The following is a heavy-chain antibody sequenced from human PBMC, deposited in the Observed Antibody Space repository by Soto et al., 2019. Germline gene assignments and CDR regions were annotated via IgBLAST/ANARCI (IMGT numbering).Heavy chain of an antibody. D-gene: IGHD3-22*01. Sequence: SETLSLTCTVSGGSISSYYWSWIRQPPGKGLEWIGYIYYSGSTNYNPSLKSRVTISVDTSKNQFSLKLSSVTAADTAVYYCARVYYYDSSGYYLDYWGQGTLVTVSS. J-gene: IGHJ4*02. CDR3: ARVYYYDSSGYYLDY. CDR1: GGSISSYY. V-gene: IGHV4-59*01. CDR2: IYYSGST.